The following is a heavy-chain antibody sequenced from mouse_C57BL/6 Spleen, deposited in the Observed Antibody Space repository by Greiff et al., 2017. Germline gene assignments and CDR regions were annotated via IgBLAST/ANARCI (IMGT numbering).Heavy chain of an antibody. J-gene: IGHJ3*01. D-gene: IGHD1-1*01. CDR3: AHYYGSSSFAY. CDR1: GYAFSSYW. V-gene: IGHV1-80*01. Sequence: QVQLKQSGAELVKPGASVKISCKASGYAFSSYWMNWVKQRPGKGLEWIGQIYPGDGDTNYNGKFKGKATLTAAQSSSTAYMQLRSWTSEDSAVYFCAHYYGSSSFAYWGQGTLVTVSA. CDR2: IYPGDGDT.